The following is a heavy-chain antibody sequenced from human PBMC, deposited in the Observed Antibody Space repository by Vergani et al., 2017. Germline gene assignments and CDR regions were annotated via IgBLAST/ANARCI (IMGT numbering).Heavy chain of an antibody. CDR1: GGTFSSYA. CDR2: IIPIFGTA. V-gene: IGHV1-69*12. J-gene: IGHJ6*02. Sequence: QVQLVQSGAEVKKPGSSVKVSCKASGGTFSSYAISWVRQAPGQGIEWMGGIIPIFGTANYAQKFQGRVTITADESTSTAYMELSSLRSEATAVYYCAGTAARSYYYYCYCMDVWGQGTTVTVSS. D-gene: IGHD2-2*01. CDR3: AGTAARSYYYYCYCMDV.